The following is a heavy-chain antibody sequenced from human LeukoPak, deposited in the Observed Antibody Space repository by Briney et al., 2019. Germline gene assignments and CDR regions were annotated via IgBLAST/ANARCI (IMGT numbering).Heavy chain of an antibody. CDR1: GGFITAYY. V-gene: IGHV4-59*01. CDR2: VYYSGST. Sequence: PSETLSLTCTVSGGFITAYYWSWIRQPPGKGLEWIGYVYYSGSTDYNPSLRSRITISLEMSEKQFSLNLTSVTAADTAIYYCASNTGTVFDYWGQGALVTVSS. D-gene: IGHD7-27*01. CDR3: ASNTGTVFDY. J-gene: IGHJ4*02.